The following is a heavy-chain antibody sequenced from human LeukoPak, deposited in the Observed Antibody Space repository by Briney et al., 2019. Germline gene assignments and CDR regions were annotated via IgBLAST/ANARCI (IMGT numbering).Heavy chain of an antibody. V-gene: IGHV3-66*02. J-gene: IGHJ4*02. Sequence: AGSVRLSCAASGFTVSSNYMNWLRQAPGKGREGGSTIYSGSSTYYPNFEKGRFNTSRDTSQNTLYLQMNSLRPEYTAVYYCARDWLLYYFDSWGQGTLVTVSS. D-gene: IGHD5-18*01. CDR2: IYSGSST. CDR3: ARDWLLYYFDS. CDR1: GFTVSSNY.